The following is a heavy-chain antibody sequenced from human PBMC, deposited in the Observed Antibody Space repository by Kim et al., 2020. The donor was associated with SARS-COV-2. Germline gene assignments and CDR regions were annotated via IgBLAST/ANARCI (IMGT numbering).Heavy chain of an antibody. CDR3: ARDPFSRGYNRYWYFDL. J-gene: IGHJ2*01. V-gene: IGHV4-31*02. D-gene: IGHD1-26*01. CDR1: SNGYF. CDR2: VYWNGDT. Sequence: SNGYFWSWFRRPPGKGLEWIGYVYWNGDTSYSPSLKGRVAISADTRKNQVSLRLNSVTAADTAMYFCARDPFSRGYNRYWYFDLWGRGTLV.